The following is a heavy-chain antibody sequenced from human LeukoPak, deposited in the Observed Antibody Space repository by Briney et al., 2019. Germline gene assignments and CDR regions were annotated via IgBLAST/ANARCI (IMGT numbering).Heavy chain of an antibody. CDR1: GFTFSSYS. CDR2: ISSSSYI. V-gene: IGHV3-21*01. Sequence: GGSLRLSCAASGFTFSSYSMNWVRQAPGKGLEWVSSISSSSYIYYADSVKGRFTISRDNAKNSLYLQMNSLRAEDTAVYYCARDVCGCDCYSLGGNWFDPWGQGTLVTVSS. CDR3: ARDVCGCDCYSLGGNWFDP. J-gene: IGHJ5*02. D-gene: IGHD2-21*02.